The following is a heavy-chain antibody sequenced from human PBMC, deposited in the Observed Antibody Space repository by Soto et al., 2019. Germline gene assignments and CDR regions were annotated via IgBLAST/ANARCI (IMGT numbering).Heavy chain of an antibody. CDR3: AKVSLGALTFTDYYYDGLDV. Sequence: EVQLLESGGGLVQPGGSLRLSCAASGFTFSTYAMNWVRQAPGKGLEWVSAISGGGGSTYYADSVKGRVTISRDNSKNTLYLQMNSPRAEDTAVYYCAKVSLGALTFTDYYYDGLDVWGQGTTVTVSS. V-gene: IGHV3-23*01. CDR1: GFTFSTYA. D-gene: IGHD1-26*01. CDR2: ISGGGGST. J-gene: IGHJ6*02.